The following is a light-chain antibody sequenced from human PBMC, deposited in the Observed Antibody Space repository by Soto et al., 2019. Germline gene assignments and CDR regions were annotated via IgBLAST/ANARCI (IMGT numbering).Light chain of an antibody. Sequence: QSVLTQPPSASGTPGQRVTISCSGSSSNIGTNTVIWYQQLPGAPPKLLIYSDNQRPSGVPDRFSGSKSGTSASLAISGLQSEDEADYYCAAWDVSLVVFGGGTKLTVL. V-gene: IGLV1-44*01. CDR1: SSNIGTNT. CDR3: AAWDVSLVV. J-gene: IGLJ2*01. CDR2: SDN.